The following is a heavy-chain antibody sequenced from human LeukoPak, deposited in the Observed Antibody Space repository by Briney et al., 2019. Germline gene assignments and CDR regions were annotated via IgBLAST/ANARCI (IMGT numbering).Heavy chain of an antibody. D-gene: IGHD3-10*01. J-gene: IGHJ4*02. V-gene: IGHV3-30*18. CDR1: GFTFSNYG. Sequence: GGSLRLSCAASGFTFSNYGMHWVRQAPGKGLEWLAFVSYDGNKKYYADSVTGRFTISRDNSKNTLSLQMNSLRPEDTAVYYCANLVRASLIQEEYWGQGTLVIVSS. CDR2: VSYDGNKK. CDR3: ANLVRASLIQEEY.